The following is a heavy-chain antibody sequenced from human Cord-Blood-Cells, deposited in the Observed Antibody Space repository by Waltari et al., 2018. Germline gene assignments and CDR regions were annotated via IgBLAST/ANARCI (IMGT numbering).Heavy chain of an antibody. J-gene: IGHJ3*02. CDR2: INPSGGST. V-gene: IGHV1-46*01. CDR3: ARGREWEDAFDI. D-gene: IGHD1-26*01. CDR1: GYTFTSYY. Sequence: QVQLVQSGAEVKKPWASVKVSCKASGYTFTSYYMHWVRQAPGQGLEWRGIINPSGGSTSYAQKFQGRVTMTRDTSTSTVYMELRSLRSEDTAVYYCARGREWEDAFDIWGQGTMVTVSS.